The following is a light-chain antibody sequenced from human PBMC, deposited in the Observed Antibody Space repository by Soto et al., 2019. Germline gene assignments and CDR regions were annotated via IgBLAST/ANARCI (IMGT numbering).Light chain of an antibody. J-gene: IGKJ1*01. CDR1: QSVSSSY. Sequence: EIVLTQSPGTLSLSPGDRATLSCRAIQSVSSSYLAWYQQKPGQAPRLLIYGASTRATGIPARFSGSGSGTEFTLTISSLQSEDFAVYYCQQYGSSPPRTFGQGTKGDIK. V-gene: IGKV3-20*01. CDR3: QQYGSSPPRT. CDR2: GAS.